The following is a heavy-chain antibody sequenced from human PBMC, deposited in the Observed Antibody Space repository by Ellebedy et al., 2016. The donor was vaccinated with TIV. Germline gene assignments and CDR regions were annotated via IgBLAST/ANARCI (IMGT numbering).Heavy chain of an antibody. Sequence: MPSETLSLTCTVSGGSLSSYYWSWIRQPPGKGLDWTGYIYYSGSTNYNHALKSRVTIAVDTSKKQTSLKLTSVTAADTAVYYCARRSGGDRFDHWGQGTLVTVSS. CDR2: IYYSGST. CDR1: GGSLSSYY. V-gene: IGHV4-59*01. D-gene: IGHD3-10*01. CDR3: ARRSGGDRFDH. J-gene: IGHJ4*02.